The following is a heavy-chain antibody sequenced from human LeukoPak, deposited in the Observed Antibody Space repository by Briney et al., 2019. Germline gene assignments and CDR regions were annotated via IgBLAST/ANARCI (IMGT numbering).Heavy chain of an antibody. CDR3: AREVSYYDSSGRSLYHYYFDY. D-gene: IGHD3-22*01. CDR1: GGSISSGGYY. J-gene: IGHJ4*02. V-gene: IGHV4-31*03. Sequence: SETLSLTCTVSGGSISSGGYYWSWIRQHPGKGLEWIGYIYYSGSTYYNPSLKSRVTISVDTSKNQFSLKLSSVTAADTAVYYCAREVSYYDSSGRSLYHYYFDYWGQGTLVTVSS. CDR2: IYYSGST.